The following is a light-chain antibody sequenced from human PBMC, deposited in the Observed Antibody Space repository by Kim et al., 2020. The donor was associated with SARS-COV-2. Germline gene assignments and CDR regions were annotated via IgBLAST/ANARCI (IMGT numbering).Light chain of an antibody. V-gene: IGLV3-19*01. Sequence: VALGQTGRITCQGDSLRSYYAAWYQQTPGQAPILVIYGKNNRPSGIPDRFSGSSSGNTASLTITGTQADDEADYYCNSRDSNDNVVFGGGTQLTVL. CDR1: SLRSYY. CDR3: NSRDSNDNVV. J-gene: IGLJ2*01. CDR2: GKN.